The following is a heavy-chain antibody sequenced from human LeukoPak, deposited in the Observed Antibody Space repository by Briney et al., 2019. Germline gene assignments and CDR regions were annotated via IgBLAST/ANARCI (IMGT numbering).Heavy chain of an antibody. CDR3: ARAGYSYGTGYFFDY. CDR1: GGSISNYY. Sequence: SETLSLTCTVSGGSISNYYWTWIRQPPGKGLEWIGYVHYSGSTGYNPSLKSRVTLSADTSRSQFSVRLTSVTAADTAVYFCARAGYSYGTGYFFDYWSQGSLVTVSS. J-gene: IGHJ4*02. V-gene: IGHV4-59*01. D-gene: IGHD5-18*01. CDR2: VHYSGST.